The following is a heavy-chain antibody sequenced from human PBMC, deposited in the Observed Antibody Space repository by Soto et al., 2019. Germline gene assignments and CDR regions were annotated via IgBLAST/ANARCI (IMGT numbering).Heavy chain of an antibody. J-gene: IGHJ4*01. D-gene: IGHD2-15*01. Sequence: SGKVSCKASGGTFSFYTINWVRQAPGLGLEWVGRINPILSMSNYAQKFQGRVTMTADKSTSTAYMELRSLRSEDTAIYYCATRYGPGYRALDYWG. V-gene: IGHV1-69*02. CDR3: ATRYGPGYRALDY. CDR1: GGTFSFYT. CDR2: INPILSMS.